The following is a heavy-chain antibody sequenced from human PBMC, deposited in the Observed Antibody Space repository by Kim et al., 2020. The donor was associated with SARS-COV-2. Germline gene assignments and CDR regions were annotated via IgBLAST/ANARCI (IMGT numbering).Heavy chain of an antibody. CDR3: ALSYSSSSAWFDP. Sequence: SETLSLTCTVSGGSISSYYWSWIRQPPGKGLEWIGYIYYSGSTNYNPSLKSRVTISVDTSKNQFSLKLSSVTAADTAVYYCALSYSSSSAWFDPWGQGTLVTVSS. J-gene: IGHJ5*02. CDR1: GGSISSYY. V-gene: IGHV4-59*01. D-gene: IGHD6-6*01. CDR2: IYYSGST.